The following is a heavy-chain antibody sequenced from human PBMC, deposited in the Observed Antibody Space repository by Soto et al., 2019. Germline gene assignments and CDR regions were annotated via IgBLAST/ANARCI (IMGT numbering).Heavy chain of an antibody. CDR3: ARASVSDSSWYPLYYYYYYGMDV. D-gene: IGHD6-13*01. CDR1: GFTFSSYA. J-gene: IGHJ6*02. Sequence: GGSLRLSCAASGFTFSSYAMHWVRQAPGKGLEWVAVISYDGSNKYYAGSVKGRFTISRDNSKNTLYLQMNSLRAEDTAVYYCARASVSDSSWYPLYYYYYYGMDVWGQGTTVTVSS. CDR2: ISYDGSNK. V-gene: IGHV3-30-3*01.